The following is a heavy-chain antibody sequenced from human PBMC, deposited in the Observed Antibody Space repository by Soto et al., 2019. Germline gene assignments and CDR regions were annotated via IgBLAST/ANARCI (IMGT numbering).Heavy chain of an antibody. Sequence: QVQLQESDPGLVKPSETLSLTCTVSGVSITSYYWSWIRQSPGKGLEWIGFISYSGNTNYNPSLKSRVIISRDTSRNEFSLRLTSVTAADTAVYYCATSSGPQSPIGDHWGQGTLVTVSS. J-gene: IGHJ4*02. CDR2: ISYSGNT. D-gene: IGHD6-19*01. V-gene: IGHV4-59*08. CDR3: ATSSGPQSPIGDH. CDR1: GVSITSYY.